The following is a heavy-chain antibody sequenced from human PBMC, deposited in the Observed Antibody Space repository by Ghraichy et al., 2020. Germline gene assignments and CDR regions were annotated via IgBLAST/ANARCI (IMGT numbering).Heavy chain of an antibody. J-gene: IGHJ4*02. CDR1: GVTSSSYW. Sequence: GALRLSCAASGVTSSSYWMSWVRQAPGKGLEWVAHINQDGSDKFYVDSVKGRFTISRDNAKNSLYLQMSSLTAGDTAVYYCATSQYSSGWNWGQGTLVTVSS. V-gene: IGHV3-7*01. D-gene: IGHD6-19*01. CDR3: ATSQYSSGWN. CDR2: INQDGSDK.